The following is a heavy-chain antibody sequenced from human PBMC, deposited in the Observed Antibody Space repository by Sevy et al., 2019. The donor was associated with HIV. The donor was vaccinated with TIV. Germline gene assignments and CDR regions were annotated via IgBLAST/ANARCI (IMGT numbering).Heavy chain of an antibody. CDR1: GFTFSSYE. D-gene: IGHD2-15*01. Sequence: GGSLRLSCAASGFTFSSYEMNWVRQAPGKGLEWVSYISSSGSTIYYADSVKGRFTISRDNAKNSLYLQMNSLRAEDTAVYYCSRKGYETGYCSGGSCYSSYYYYMDVWGKGTTVTASS. V-gene: IGHV3-48*03. CDR3: SRKGYETGYCSGGSCYSSYYYYMDV. J-gene: IGHJ6*03. CDR2: ISSSGSTI.